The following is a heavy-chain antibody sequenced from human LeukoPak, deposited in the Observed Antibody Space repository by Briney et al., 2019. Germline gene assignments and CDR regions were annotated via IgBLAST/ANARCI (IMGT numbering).Heavy chain of an antibody. Sequence: GGSLRLSCAASGLTFSGSAMHWVRQASGKGLEWVGRIRSKANSYATAYAASVKGRFTISRDDSKNTAYLQMNSLKTEDTAVYYCTRRPIVGATGPHGMDVWGQGTTVTVSS. J-gene: IGHJ6*02. CDR1: GLTFSGSA. CDR3: TRRPIVGATGPHGMDV. V-gene: IGHV3-73*01. CDR2: IRSKANSYAT. D-gene: IGHD1-26*01.